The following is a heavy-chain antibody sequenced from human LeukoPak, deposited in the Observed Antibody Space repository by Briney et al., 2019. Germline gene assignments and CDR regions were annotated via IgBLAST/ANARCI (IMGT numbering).Heavy chain of an antibody. CDR2: IYYSGST. D-gene: IGHD2-2*01. CDR3: ARARVPAAPNFDY. V-gene: IGHV4-59*08. J-gene: IGHJ4*02. Sequence: SETLSLTCTVSGGSISRYYWSWIRQSPGKGLEWIGYIYYSGSTNYNPSLKSRVTMSVDTSKEQFSLRLTSVTAEDTAVYYCARARVPAAPNFDYWGQGTLVTVSS. CDR1: GGSISRYY.